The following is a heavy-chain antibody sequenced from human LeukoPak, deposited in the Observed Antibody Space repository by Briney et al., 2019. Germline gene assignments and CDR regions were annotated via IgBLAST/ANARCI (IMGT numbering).Heavy chain of an antibody. V-gene: IGHV3-74*01. CDR2: INSDGSST. J-gene: IGHJ4*02. CDR3: AVAGTFDYFDY. CDR1: GFTFSSYW. Sequence: PGGSLRLSYAASGFTFSSYWMHWVRQAPGKGLVWVSRINSDGSSTSYADSVKGRFTISRDNAKNTLYLQMNSLRAEDTAVYYCAVAGTFDYFDYWGQGTLVTVSS. D-gene: IGHD6-19*01.